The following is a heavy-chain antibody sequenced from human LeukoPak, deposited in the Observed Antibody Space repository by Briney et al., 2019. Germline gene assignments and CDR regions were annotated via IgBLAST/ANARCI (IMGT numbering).Heavy chain of an antibody. CDR1: GFTFSTYG. D-gene: IGHD3-10*01. Sequence: GGSLRLSCAASGFTFSTYGMHWVRQAPGKGLEWVAVIWSDGSDKYYADSVKGRFTISRDNSKNTQYLHMDSLRAEDTAVYYCARRGPGIHAYYSWGQGTLVTLSS. J-gene: IGHJ4*02. V-gene: IGHV3-33*01. CDR2: IWSDGSDK. CDR3: ARRGPGIHAYYS.